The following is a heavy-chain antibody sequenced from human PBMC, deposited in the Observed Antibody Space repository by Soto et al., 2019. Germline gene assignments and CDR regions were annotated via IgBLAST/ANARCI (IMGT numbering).Heavy chain of an antibody. CDR3: VRYDRINMKPYSPEGFHI. Sequence: SETLSLTCTVSGDSISSSNSHWGWTRQPPGKGLEYIGSVYYGGAIFYSGNIYYNPSLKSRVTISVDTSKNQFSLRLSSVTAADTGVYYCVRYDRINMKPYSPEGFHIWGQGAMVTVSS. V-gene: IGHV4-39*01. J-gene: IGHJ3*02. D-gene: IGHD3-3*02. CDR1: GDSISSSNSH. CDR2: VYYGGAIFYSGNI.